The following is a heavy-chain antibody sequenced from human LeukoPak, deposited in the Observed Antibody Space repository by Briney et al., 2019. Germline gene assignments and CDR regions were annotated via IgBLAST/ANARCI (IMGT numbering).Heavy chain of an antibody. CDR2: ISGSGGST. D-gene: IGHD6-19*01. CDR1: GFTFSSYA. J-gene: IGHJ4*02. V-gene: IGHV3-23*01. CDR3: AKGTTGLAVAGSDY. Sequence: GASLRLSCAASGFTFSSYAMSWVRQAPGKGLEWVSAISGSGGSTYYADSAKGRFTISRDNSKNTLYLQMNSLRAEDTAVYYCAKGTTGLAVAGSDYWGQGTLVTVSS.